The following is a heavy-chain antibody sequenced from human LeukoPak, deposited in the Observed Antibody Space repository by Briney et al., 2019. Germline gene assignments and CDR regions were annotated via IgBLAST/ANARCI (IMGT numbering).Heavy chain of an antibody. D-gene: IGHD3-22*01. J-gene: IGHJ3*02. CDR3: ARRTYYYDSSGYPGAFDI. Sequence: GEPLKISCKGSGYSFTSYWIGWVRQMPGKGLEWMGIIYPGDSDTRYSPSFQGQVTISADKSISTAYLQWSSLKASDTAMYYCARRTYYYDSSGYPGAFDIWGQGTMVTVSS. CDR1: GYSFTSYW. CDR2: IYPGDSDT. V-gene: IGHV5-51*01.